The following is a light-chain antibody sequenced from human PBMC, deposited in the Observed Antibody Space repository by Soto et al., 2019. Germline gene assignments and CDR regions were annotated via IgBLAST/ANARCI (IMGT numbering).Light chain of an antibody. CDR3: QQRSNWRVT. J-gene: IGKJ1*01. V-gene: IGKV3-11*01. Sequence: DIVLTQSPATLSLSPGERATLSCRASQSVSSYLACYQQKPGQAPRLLSYDASSRATGIPARFSGSRSETEFTLNFRSLEPEDFAVYYCQQRSNWRVTFGQGTRVDIK. CDR2: DAS. CDR1: QSVSSY.